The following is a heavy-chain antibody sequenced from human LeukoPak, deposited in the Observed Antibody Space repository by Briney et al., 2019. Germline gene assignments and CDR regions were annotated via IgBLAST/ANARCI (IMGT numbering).Heavy chain of an antibody. CDR2: INHSGST. V-gene: IGHV4-34*01. J-gene: IGHJ6*03. CDR1: GGFFSGYY. Sequence: PSETLSLTCAVYGGFFSGYYWSWIRQPPGKGLEWIGEINHSGSTNYNPSLKSRVTISVDTSKNQFSLKLNSVTAADTAVYYCARRIRIAAAAFQGYYYYMDVWGKGTTVTVSS. D-gene: IGHD6-13*01. CDR3: ARRIRIAAAAFQGYYYYMDV.